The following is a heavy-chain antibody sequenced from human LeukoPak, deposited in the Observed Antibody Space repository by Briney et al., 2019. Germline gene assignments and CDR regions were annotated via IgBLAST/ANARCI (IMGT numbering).Heavy chain of an antibody. D-gene: IGHD3-22*01. Sequence: GASVKVSCKASGGTFSSYAISWVRQAPGQGLEWMGGIIPIFGTANYAQKFQGRVTITADESTSTAYMELSSLRSEDTAVYYCARSHYYYDNSGYYYAESHDYWGQGTLVTVSS. J-gene: IGHJ4*02. CDR2: IIPIFGTA. CDR3: ARSHYYYDNSGYYYAESHDY. V-gene: IGHV1-69*13. CDR1: GGTFSSYA.